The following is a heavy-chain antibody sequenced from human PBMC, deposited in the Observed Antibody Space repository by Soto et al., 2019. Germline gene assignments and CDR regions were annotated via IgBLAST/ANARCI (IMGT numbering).Heavy chain of an antibody. CDR2: IFATSTTI. CDR1: GFTFSSYS. J-gene: IGHJ4*02. D-gene: IGHD1-26*01. CDR3: AKGSYRSPDY. Sequence: PGGSLRLSCVASGFTFSSYSMVWVRQAPGKGLEWISYIFATSTTIYYANSVKGRFTVSRDNTKNTLFLQMNSLRAEDTAVYYCAKGSYRSPDYWDQGTLVTVSS. V-gene: IGHV3-48*01.